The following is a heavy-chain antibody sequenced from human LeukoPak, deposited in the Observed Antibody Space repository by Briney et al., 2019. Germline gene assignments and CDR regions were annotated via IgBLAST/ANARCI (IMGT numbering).Heavy chain of an antibody. J-gene: IGHJ4*02. D-gene: IGHD6-19*01. CDR2: ISGGTT. CDR1: GFALSSAW. V-gene: IGHV3-49*04. Sequence: PGGSLRLSYAASGFALSSAWMNWVRQAPGKGLEWIGFISGGTTEYAASVKGRFTISRDDSTSIAYLQMNSLTTEDTAVYYCSRGSGWLSVYWGQGTLVTVSS. CDR3: SRGSGWLSVY.